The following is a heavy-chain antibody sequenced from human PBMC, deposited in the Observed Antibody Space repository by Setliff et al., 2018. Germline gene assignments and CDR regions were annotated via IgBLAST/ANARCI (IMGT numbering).Heavy chain of an antibody. Sequence: PSETLSLTCTVSGGSIDSSFWNWIRQSPGKGMEWIGSVYYSGYTYYNPSLQSRVTISVDMSKNQFPMKLTSVTAADTAVYYCARVDFTMIQGVLGLWGQGTLVTVSS. CDR2: VYYSGYT. V-gene: IGHV4-39*06. CDR1: GGSIDSSF. J-gene: IGHJ1*01. CDR3: ARVDFTMIQGVLGL. D-gene: IGHD3-10*01.